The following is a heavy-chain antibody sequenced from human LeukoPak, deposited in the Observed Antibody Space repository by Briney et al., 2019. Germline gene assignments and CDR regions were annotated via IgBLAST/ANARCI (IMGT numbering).Heavy chain of an antibody. CDR3: ARGYCSGGSCYRPH. D-gene: IGHD2-15*01. J-gene: IGHJ4*02. CDR2: ISYDGSNK. Sequence: GGSLRLSCAASGFTFSSYGMHWVRQAPGKGLEWVAVISYDGSNKYYADSVKGRFTISRDNSKNTLYLQMNSLRAEDTAVYYCARGYCSGGSCYRPHWGQGTLVTVSS. CDR1: GFTFSSYG. V-gene: IGHV3-30*19.